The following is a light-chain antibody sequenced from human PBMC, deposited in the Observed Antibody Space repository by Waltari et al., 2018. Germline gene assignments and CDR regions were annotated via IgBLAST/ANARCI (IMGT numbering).Light chain of an antibody. CDR3: CSYAGSHSVVV. Sequence: QSALTQPRSVSGSPGQSVTISCTGSSSDVGGYNYVSWYHHPPGKAPKLIIYDVTKRHAGVPPSFSGSKAGNTASLTVSGRQAEDEADYSCCSYAGSHSVVVFGGGTKLTVL. CDR1: SSDVGGYNY. J-gene: IGLJ2*01. CDR2: DVT. V-gene: IGLV2-11*01.